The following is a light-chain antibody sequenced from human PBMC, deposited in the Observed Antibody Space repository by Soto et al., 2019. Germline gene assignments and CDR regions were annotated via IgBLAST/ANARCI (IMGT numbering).Light chain of an antibody. V-gene: IGLV2-14*03. Sequence: QSVLTQPASVSGSPGQSIHISCTGTSSDVGGYNSVSWYQHHPGKAPKLTLYDVGDRPSGVSYRFSGSTSGNTASLTISGLQDADEADYFCSSSTSSRTNVFGSGTKVTVL. CDR3: SSSTSSRTNV. CDR1: SSDVGGYNS. CDR2: DVG. J-gene: IGLJ1*01.